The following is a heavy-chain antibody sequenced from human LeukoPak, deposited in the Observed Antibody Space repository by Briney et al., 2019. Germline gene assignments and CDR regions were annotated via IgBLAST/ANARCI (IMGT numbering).Heavy chain of an antibody. J-gene: IGHJ4*02. D-gene: IGHD1-26*01. CDR1: GFTFSSYE. CDR2: ISSSGSTI. CDR3: AKEESGSYEEGDYFNY. V-gene: IGHV3-48*03. Sequence: GGSLRLSCAVSGFTFSSYEMNWVRQAPGKGLEWVSYISSSGSTIYYADSVKGRFTISRDNSKNTLYLQMNSLRAEDTAVYYCAKEESGSYEEGDYFNYWGQGTLVTVSS.